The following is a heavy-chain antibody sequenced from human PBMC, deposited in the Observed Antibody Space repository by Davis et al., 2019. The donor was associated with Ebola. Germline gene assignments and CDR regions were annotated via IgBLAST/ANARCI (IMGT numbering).Heavy chain of an antibody. CDR2: ISGSGGST. D-gene: IGHD3-3*01. V-gene: IGHV3-23*01. J-gene: IGHJ3*02. CDR3: ARGSVRFLEWLSQNAFDI. CDR1: GFTFSSYA. Sequence: PGGSLRLSCAASGFTFSSYAMNWVRQAPGKGLEWVSAISGSGGSTYYADSVKGRFTISRDNSKNTLYLQMNSLRPDDTAVYYCARGSVRFLEWLSQNAFDIWGQGTVVTVSS.